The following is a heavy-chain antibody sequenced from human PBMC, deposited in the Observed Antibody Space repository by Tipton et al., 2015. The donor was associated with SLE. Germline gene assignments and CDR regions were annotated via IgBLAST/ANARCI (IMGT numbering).Heavy chain of an antibody. CDR1: GFTFDDYA. Sequence: GSLRLSCSASGFTFDDYAMHWVRQAPGKGLEWVSLISGDGGSTYYADSVKGRFTISRDSSKNSLYLQMNSLRTEDTALYYCAKGDYYDSRGYYPKDWGQGTLVTVSS. D-gene: IGHD3-22*01. J-gene: IGHJ4*02. V-gene: IGHV3-43*02. CDR2: ISGDGGST. CDR3: AKGDYYDSRGYYPKD.